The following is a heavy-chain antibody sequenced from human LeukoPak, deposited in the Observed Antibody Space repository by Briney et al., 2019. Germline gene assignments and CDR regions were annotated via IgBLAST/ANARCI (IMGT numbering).Heavy chain of an antibody. D-gene: IGHD6-6*01. CDR2: IYSGGTI. Sequence: AGGSLRRYCAASGFTVSSNYMAWVRQAPGKGLEWVSVIYSGGTIYYADSVKGRFTISRDNSKNTLCLQMSNLRAEDTAVYYCAKESGISWGYFDYWGQGTLVTVSS. J-gene: IGHJ4*02. V-gene: IGHV3-53*01. CDR3: AKESGISWGYFDY. CDR1: GFTVSSNY.